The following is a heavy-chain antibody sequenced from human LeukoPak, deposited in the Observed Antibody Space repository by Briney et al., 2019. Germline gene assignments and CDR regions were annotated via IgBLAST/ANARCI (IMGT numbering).Heavy chain of an antibody. D-gene: IGHD2-2*01. CDR1: GFTFSSYS. CDR2: ISGSGGST. J-gene: IGHJ4*02. CDR3: AKAGVEYQLLYFDY. V-gene: IGHV3-23*01. Sequence: GGSLRLSCAASGFTFSSYSMNWVRQAPGKGLEWVSAISGSGGSTYYADSVKGRFTISRDNSKNTLYLQMNSLRAEDTAVYYCAKAGVEYQLLYFDYWGQGTLVTVSS.